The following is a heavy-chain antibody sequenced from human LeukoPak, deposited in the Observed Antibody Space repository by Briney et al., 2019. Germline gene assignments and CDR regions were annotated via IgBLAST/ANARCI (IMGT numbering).Heavy chain of an antibody. CDR1: GSTFSSYS. D-gene: IGHD3-10*01. V-gene: IGHV3-48*01. CDR3: ARGGWFGDYNLFGP. Sequence: GASLQISCAASGSTFSSYSMNWVRQAPGKGLEWISYISSASNTIYYADSVKGRFTISRDNAKNSFSLQLTCLTSEDTAMYYWARGGWFGDYNLFGPWGQGTLVTVSS. CDR2: ISSASNTI. J-gene: IGHJ5*02.